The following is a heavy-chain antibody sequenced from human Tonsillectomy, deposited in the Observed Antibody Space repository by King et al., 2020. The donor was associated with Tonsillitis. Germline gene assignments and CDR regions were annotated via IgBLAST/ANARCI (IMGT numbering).Heavy chain of an antibody. D-gene: IGHD3-22*01. V-gene: IGHV3-23*04. J-gene: IGHJ4*02. CDR1: GFTFSSYA. Sequence: VQLVESGGGLVQPGGSLRLSCAASGFTFSSYAMSWVRQAPGKGLEWVSASSGSGGSTYYADSVKGRFTISRDNSKNTLYLQMNCLSAADTAGYYCARISDDRSGYYGDFDYWGQGTLVTVSS. CDR2: SSGSGGST. CDR3: ARISDDRSGYYGDFDY.